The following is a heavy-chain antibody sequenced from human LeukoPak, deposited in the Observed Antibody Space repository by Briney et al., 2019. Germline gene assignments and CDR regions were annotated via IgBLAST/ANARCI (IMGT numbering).Heavy chain of an antibody. CDR2: IKPDGSEK. V-gene: IGHV3-7*01. Sequence: GGSLRLSCAASGFTHSNYWMTWVRQAPGKGLEWVANIKPDGSEKYYVDSVKGRFTISRDNAKNSLYLQMNSLRAEDTAVYYCARDQTPFVWGQGTLITVSS. J-gene: IGHJ4*02. CDR1: GFTHSNYW. CDR3: ARDQTPFV.